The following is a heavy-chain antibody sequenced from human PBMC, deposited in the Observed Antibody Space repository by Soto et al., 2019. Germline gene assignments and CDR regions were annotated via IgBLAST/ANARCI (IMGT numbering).Heavy chain of an antibody. CDR1: GGSFSGYY. V-gene: IGHV4-34*01. CDR3: ARESHDILTGPPWVWYFDL. J-gene: IGHJ2*01. CDR2: INDRGSI. D-gene: IGHD3-9*01. Sequence: QVQLQQWGAGPLRPLETLSLTCGVSGGSFSGYYWAWIRQSPGKGLEWIGEINDRGSINYNPSLKRRVSISVDTSNNHYSLNLRSVTAADTAVYYCARESHDILTGPPWVWYFDLWGRGTLVTVSS.